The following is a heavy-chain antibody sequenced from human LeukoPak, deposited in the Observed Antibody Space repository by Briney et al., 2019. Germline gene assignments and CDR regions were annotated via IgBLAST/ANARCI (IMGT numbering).Heavy chain of an antibody. V-gene: IGHV3-30*04. CDR2: ISYDGSNK. CDR3: AREVVPAARYPYGMDV. CDR1: GFTFSSYA. Sequence: GRSLRPSCAASGFTFSSYAMHWVRQAPGKGLEWVAVISYDGSNKYYADSVKGRFTISRDNSKNTLYLQMNSLRAEDTAVYYCAREVVPAARYPYGMDVWGKGTTVTVSS. J-gene: IGHJ6*04. D-gene: IGHD2-2*01.